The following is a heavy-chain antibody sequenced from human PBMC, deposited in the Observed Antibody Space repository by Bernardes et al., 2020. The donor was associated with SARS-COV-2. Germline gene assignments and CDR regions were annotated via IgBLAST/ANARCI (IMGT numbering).Heavy chain of an antibody. CDR2: ISGSGGST. CDR1: GFTFRSYA. Sequence: GGSLRLSCAASGFTFRSYAISWVRQAPGKGLEWVEAISGSGGSTYYADSVKGRFTISRDNAKNTLYLQMNSLRAEDTAVYYCAKDIARIPANWFDPWGQGTLVTVSS. J-gene: IGHJ5*02. CDR3: AKDIARIPANWFDP. D-gene: IGHD2-15*01. V-gene: IGHV3-23*01.